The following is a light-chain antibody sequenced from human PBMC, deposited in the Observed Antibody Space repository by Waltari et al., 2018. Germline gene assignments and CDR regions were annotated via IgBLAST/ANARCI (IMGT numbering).Light chain of an antibody. V-gene: IGLV2-18*01. CDR3: SLYTSDSPVV. Sequence: QSALTQPPSVSGSPGQSVTISCTGTSSDIAYYNRVSWYQQPPGTAPKLIIYEVRKRPSGVPARFSGSKSGNTASLTISGLQAEDEADYYCSLYTSDSPVVFGGGTKLTVL. CDR1: SSDIAYYNR. CDR2: EVR. J-gene: IGLJ2*01.